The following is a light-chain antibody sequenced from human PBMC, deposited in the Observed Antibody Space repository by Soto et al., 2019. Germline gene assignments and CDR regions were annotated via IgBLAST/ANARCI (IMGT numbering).Light chain of an antibody. CDR1: NIGRKS. Sequence: YELTQPPSVSVAPGQTARITCGGNNIGRKSVHWYQQKPGQAPVLAVLDDSDRPSGIPERFSGSNSGNTATLTISSVEAGDEADYFCQVWDSTNDHFVFGTGTKVAVL. CDR2: DDS. J-gene: IGLJ1*01. CDR3: QVWDSTNDHFV. V-gene: IGLV3-21*02.